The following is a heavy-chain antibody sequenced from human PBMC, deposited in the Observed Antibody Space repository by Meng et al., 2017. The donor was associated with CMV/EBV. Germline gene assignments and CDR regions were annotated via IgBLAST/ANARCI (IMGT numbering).Heavy chain of an antibody. CDR3: ARAQYCSSTSCYEGNDWFDP. CDR2: INPNSGGT. D-gene: IGHD2-2*01. CDR1: GYTFTGYY. V-gene: IGHV1-2*02. J-gene: IGHJ5*02. Sequence: ASVKVSCKASGYTFTGYYMHWVRQAPGQGLEWMGWINPNSGGTNYAQKFQGRVTMTRDTSISTAYMELSRLRSDDTAVYYCARAQYCSSTSCYEGNDWFDPWGQGILVTVSS.